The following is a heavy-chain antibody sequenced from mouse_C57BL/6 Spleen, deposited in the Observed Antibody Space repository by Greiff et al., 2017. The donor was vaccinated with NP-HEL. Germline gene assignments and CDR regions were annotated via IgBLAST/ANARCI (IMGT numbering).Heavy chain of an antibody. Sequence: EVQLQQSGPELVKPGASVKISCKASGYTFTDYYMNWVKQSHGKSLEWIGDINPNNGGTSYNQKFKGKATLTVDKSSSTAYMELRSLTSEDSAVYYCARADDYDVGSFAYWGQRTLVTVSA. J-gene: IGHJ3*01. V-gene: IGHV1-26*01. CDR1: GYTFTDYY. CDR2: INPNNGGT. CDR3: ARADDYDVGSFAY. D-gene: IGHD2-4*01.